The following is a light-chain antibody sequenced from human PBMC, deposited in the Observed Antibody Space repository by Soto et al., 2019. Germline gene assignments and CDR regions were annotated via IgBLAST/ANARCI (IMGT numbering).Light chain of an antibody. J-gene: IGKJ1*01. V-gene: IGKV1-5*01. CDR3: QQYNSLWT. Sequence: DIQMTQSPSTLSASVGDRVTITSRASQTISTWLAWHQQKPGKAPKLLIYDASSLDSGVPSRVSGRGSGTKFTLTLSILQTDDFATYDCQQYNSLWTYGQGTDVDI. CDR2: DAS. CDR1: QTISTW.